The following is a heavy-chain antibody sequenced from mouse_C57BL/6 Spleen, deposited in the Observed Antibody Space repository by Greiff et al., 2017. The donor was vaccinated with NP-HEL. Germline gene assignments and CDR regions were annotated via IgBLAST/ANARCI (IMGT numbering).Heavy chain of an antibody. V-gene: IGHV1-82*01. CDR3: ARGVITTEYAMDY. CDR1: AYAFSSSW. Sequence: QVQLQQSGPELVKPGASVKISCKASAYAFSSSWMNWVTQRPGKGLEWIGRIYPGDGDTNYNGKFKGKATLTADKSSSTAYMQLSSLTSEDSAVYFCARGVITTEYAMDYWGQGTSVTVSS. J-gene: IGHJ4*01. CDR2: IYPGDGDT. D-gene: IGHD1-1*01.